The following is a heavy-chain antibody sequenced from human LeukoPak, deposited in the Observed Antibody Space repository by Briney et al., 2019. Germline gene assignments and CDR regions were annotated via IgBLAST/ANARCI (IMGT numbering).Heavy chain of an antibody. Sequence: GGSLRLSCGASGFTFSNYWVTWVRQAPGKGLEWVEVISDDGRNKYYADSVKGRSTISRDNSKNTLYLQMNSLRVEDTAVYYCARWVTHYDSSGYYWGQGTLVTVSS. CDR3: ARWVTHYDSSGYY. CDR2: ISDDGRNK. CDR1: GFTFSNYW. J-gene: IGHJ4*02. V-gene: IGHV3-30*03. D-gene: IGHD3-22*01.